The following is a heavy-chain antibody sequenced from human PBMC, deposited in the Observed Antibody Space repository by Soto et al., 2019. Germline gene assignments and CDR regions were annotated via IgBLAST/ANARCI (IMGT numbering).Heavy chain of an antibody. V-gene: IGHV3-43*01. Sequence: PGGALRLSCEPAGFSRDNYMMHWVRQAPGKGLEWISLISWDGGRIDYADSIKGRFTVSRDNSKTSLYLHMHSLTSDDTAFYFCAKEGNGGSSLDSWGQGTLVTVSS. CDR2: ISWDGGRI. D-gene: IGHD2-15*01. CDR3: AKEGNGGSSLDS. CDR1: GFSRDNYM. J-gene: IGHJ5*01.